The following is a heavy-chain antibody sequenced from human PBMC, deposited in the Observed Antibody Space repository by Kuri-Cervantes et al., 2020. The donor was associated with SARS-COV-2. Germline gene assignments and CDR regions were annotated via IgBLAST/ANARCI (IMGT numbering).Heavy chain of an antibody. Sequence: LSLTCAASGFTFSSYAMHWVRQAPGKGLEWVTVISYDGSNKYYADSVKGRFTISRDNSKNTLYPQMNSLRAEDTAVYYCARDYDSSGHMLDYWGQGTLVTVSS. J-gene: IGHJ4*02. CDR2: ISYDGSNK. CDR3: ARDYDSSGHMLDY. CDR1: GFTFSSYA. V-gene: IGHV3-30*04. D-gene: IGHD3-22*01.